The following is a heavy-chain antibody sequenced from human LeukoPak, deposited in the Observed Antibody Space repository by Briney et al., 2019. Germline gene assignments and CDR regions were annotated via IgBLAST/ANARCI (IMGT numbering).Heavy chain of an antibody. J-gene: IGHJ5*02. CDR3: ARHYGSGSYYKYNWFDP. CDR2: INHSGST. V-gene: IGHV4-34*01. Sequence: PSETLSLTCAVYGGSFSGYYWSWIRQPPGKGLEWIGEINHSGSTNYSPSLKSRVTISVDTSKNQFSLKLSSVTAADTAVYYCARHYGSGSYYKYNWFDPWGQGTLVTVSS. CDR1: GGSFSGYY. D-gene: IGHD3-10*01.